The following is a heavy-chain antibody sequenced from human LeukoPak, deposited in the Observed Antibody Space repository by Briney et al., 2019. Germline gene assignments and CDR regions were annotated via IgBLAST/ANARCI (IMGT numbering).Heavy chain of an antibody. CDR1: GGSISSSSYY. V-gene: IGHV4-39*01. CDR3: ARHADCSSTSCYRSEYFQH. Sequence: SETLSLTCTVSGGSISSSSYYWGWIRQPPGKGLEWIGSIYYSGSTYYNPSLKSRVTISVDTSKNQFSLKLSSVTAADTAVYYCARHADCSSTSCYRSEYFQHWGQGTLVTVSS. J-gene: IGHJ1*01. D-gene: IGHD2-2*02. CDR2: IYYSGST.